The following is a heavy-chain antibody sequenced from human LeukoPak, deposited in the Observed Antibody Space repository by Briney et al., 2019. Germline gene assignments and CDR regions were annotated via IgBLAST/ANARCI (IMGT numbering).Heavy chain of an antibody. V-gene: IGHV1-69*13. CDR2: IIPIFGTA. J-gene: IGHJ6*02. CDR1: GGTFSSYA. CDR3: ASPHLGYSYGYSYYYGMDV. Sequence: GASVKVSCKASGGTFSSYAISWVRQAPGQGLEWMGGIIPIFGTANYAQKFQGRVTITADESTSTAYMELSSLRSEDTAVYYCASPHLGYSYGYSYYYGMDVWGQGTTVTVSS. D-gene: IGHD5-18*01.